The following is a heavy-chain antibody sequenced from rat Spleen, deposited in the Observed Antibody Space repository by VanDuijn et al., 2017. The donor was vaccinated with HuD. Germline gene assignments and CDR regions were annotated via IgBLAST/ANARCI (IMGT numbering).Heavy chain of an antibody. V-gene: IGHV5-31*01. CDR2: ITHVGGTT. J-gene: IGHJ2*01. Sequence: EVQLVESGGGLVQPGKSLKLSCVASGFTFNKYWMTWIRQAPGKGLEWIASITHVGGTTFYPDSLKGRFTLSRDDARSTLYLQMDSLRSEDTATYYCTRYRYVYYGLAFDYWGQGVMVTVSS. CDR1: GFTFNKYW. CDR3: TRYRYVYYGLAFDY. D-gene: IGHD1-6*01.